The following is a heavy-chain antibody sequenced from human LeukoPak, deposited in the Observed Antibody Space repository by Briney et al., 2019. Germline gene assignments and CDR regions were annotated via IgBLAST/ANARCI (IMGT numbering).Heavy chain of an antibody. Sequence: ASVKVSCKASGYTFTSYAMHWVRQAPGQRLEWMGWINAGNGNTKYSQKFQGRVTITRGTSASTAYMELSSLRSEDTAVYYCARDPLGYCSSTSCHRWFDPWGQGTLVTVSS. CDR3: ARDPLGYCSSTSCHRWFDP. D-gene: IGHD2-2*02. J-gene: IGHJ5*02. CDR2: INAGNGNT. V-gene: IGHV1-3*01. CDR1: GYTFTSYA.